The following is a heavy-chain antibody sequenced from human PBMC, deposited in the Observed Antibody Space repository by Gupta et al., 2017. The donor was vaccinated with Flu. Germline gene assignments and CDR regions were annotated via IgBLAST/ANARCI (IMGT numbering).Heavy chain of an antibody. J-gene: IGHJ2*01. CDR1: GFKMHIYG. CDR2: TAAGGSYE. Sequence: QVQLAESGGGVAEPGKCLRSRCAASGFKMHIYGLHWVRQAPGKGLEWLGFTAAGGSYENYAKTVEGRFTISRDKSKNTAYLQMRRLGGEDTAFYYCARGSMVGTGLDVWGRGTRVMVSS. D-gene: IGHD6-19*01. CDR3: ARGSMVGTGLDV. V-gene: IGHV3-33*01.